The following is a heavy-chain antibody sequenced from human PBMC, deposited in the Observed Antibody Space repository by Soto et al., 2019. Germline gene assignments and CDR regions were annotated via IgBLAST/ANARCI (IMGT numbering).Heavy chain of an antibody. CDR2: INSDGTRT. V-gene: IGHV3-74*01. Sequence: GGSLRLSCATSGFTFSRDWMHWVRQAPGKGLVWVSRINSDGTRTNYADYAMGRFTISRDNAKNTLYLQMNSLRAEDTAVYFGARGALGNYYQDAWGQRTPVSVSS. J-gene: IGHJ5*02. D-gene: IGHD3-10*01. CDR3: ARGALGNYYQDA. CDR1: GFTFSRDW.